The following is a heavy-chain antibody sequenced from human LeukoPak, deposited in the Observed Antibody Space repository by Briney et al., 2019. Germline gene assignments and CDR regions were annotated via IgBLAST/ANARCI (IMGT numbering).Heavy chain of an antibody. CDR3: ARGGSPPEALGDAFDI. CDR1: GFTFSSYW. D-gene: IGHD1-26*01. V-gene: IGHV3-74*01. J-gene: IGHJ3*02. Sequence: PGGSLRLSCAASGFTFSSYWMHWVRQAPGKGLVWVSRIKSDGSSTTYADSVKGRFTISRDNAKNTLYLQMNSLRAEDTAVYYCARGGSPPEALGDAFDIWGQGTMVTASS. CDR2: IKSDGSST.